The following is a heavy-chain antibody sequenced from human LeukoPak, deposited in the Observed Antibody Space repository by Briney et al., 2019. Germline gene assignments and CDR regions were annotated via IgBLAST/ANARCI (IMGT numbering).Heavy chain of an antibody. CDR1: GFTFTTYN. CDR3: ARERNFYYMDV. V-gene: IGHV3-48*04. Sequence: GGSLRLSCAASGFTFTTYNMIWVRQAPGKGLEWVSFISNSGSTTYYADSVKGRFTLSRDNAKNSLYLQMNTLRAEDTAVYYCARERNFYYMDVWGKGTRVTVSS. CDR2: ISNSGSTT. J-gene: IGHJ6*03.